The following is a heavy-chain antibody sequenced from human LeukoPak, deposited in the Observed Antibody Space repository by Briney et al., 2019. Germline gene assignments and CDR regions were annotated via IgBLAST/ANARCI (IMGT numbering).Heavy chain of an antibody. D-gene: IGHD4-23*01. CDR2: INHSGTT. CDR1: GASFSGYY. J-gene: IGHJ1*01. V-gene: IGHV4-34*01. CDR3: ARGRWDVRFQY. Sequence: SETLSLTCAGYGASFSGYYWRWVRPSPREGLEWIGEINHSGTTNYNPSLKSRVTISKDTSKNQFFLKLYFLTAADTAMYYCARGRWDVRFQYWGQGTLVTVSS.